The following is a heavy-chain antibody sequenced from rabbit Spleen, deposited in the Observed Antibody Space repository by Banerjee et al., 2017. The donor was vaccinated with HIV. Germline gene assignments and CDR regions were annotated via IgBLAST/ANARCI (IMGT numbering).Heavy chain of an antibody. D-gene: IGHD5-1*01. CDR1: GFSFSSSYY. Sequence: QSLEESGGGLVKPGASLTLTCKASGFSFSSSYYMCWVRQAPGKGLEWIGCIYAGSSGITYYASWAKGRFIISKTSSTTVTLQMTSLTAADTATYFCARMNSYDYYVMDLWGQGTLVTVS. CDR2: IYAGSSGIT. CDR3: ARMNSYDYYVMDL. J-gene: IGHJ6*01. V-gene: IGHV1S40*01.